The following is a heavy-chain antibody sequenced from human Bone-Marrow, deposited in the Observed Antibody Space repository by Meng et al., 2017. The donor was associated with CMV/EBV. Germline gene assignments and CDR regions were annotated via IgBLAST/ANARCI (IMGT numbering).Heavy chain of an antibody. CDR3: AKDAAYGSGSYVSDY. J-gene: IGHJ4*02. CDR1: GFTVSSYG. D-gene: IGHD3-10*01. Sequence: SGFTVSSYGMSWVRQAPGKGLEWVSAITDSGGYTLYADSVKGRFTISRDNSKDTLYLQMNSLRAEDTAVYYCAKDAAYGSGSYVSDYWGQGTLVTVSS. CDR2: ITDSGGYT. V-gene: IGHV3-23*01.